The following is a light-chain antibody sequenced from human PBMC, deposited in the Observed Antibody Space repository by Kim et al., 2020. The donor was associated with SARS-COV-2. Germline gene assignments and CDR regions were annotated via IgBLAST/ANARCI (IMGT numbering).Light chain of an antibody. CDR2: GAS. V-gene: IGKV3-20*01. J-gene: IGKJ4*01. CDR1: QSVSSSY. Sequence: GERATLSCRASQSVSSSYLAWYQQKPGQAPRLLIYGASSRATGIPDRFSGSGSGTDFTLTISRLEPEDFAVYYCQQYGSSPPLTFGGGTKVDIK. CDR3: QQYGSSPPLT.